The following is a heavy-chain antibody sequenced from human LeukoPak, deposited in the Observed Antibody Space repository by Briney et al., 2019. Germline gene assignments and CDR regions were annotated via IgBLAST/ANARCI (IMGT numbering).Heavy chain of an antibody. CDR2: VYPGDSSA. Sequence: GESLKISCKGSGYLFSTSWIAWVRQLPGKGLEWMGIVYPGDSSARYSPSFQGQVTMSADTSINTAYLQWNSLKASDTAMYYCARKSYYDSFQHAFDIRGQGTMVTVSS. D-gene: IGHD3-22*01. CDR1: GYLFSTSW. CDR3: ARKSYYDSFQHAFDI. J-gene: IGHJ3*02. V-gene: IGHV5-51*01.